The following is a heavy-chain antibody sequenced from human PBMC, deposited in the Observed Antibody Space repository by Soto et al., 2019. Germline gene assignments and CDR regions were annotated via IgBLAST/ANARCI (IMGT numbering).Heavy chain of an antibody. CDR2: ISTTGGT. CDR1: GGSTRTYH. CDR3: AKGAGPPWFDP. V-gene: IGHV4-4*07. J-gene: IGHJ5*02. Sequence: LSLTCSVSGGSTRTYHWSWIRQPAGKGLEWIGRISTTGGTNYSPSLESRVTMSLDTSKNQFSLELTSVTAADTAIYYCAKGAGPPWFDPWGQGTLVTVSS.